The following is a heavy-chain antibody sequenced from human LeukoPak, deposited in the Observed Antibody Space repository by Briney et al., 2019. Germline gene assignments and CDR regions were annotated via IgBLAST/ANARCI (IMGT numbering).Heavy chain of an antibody. Sequence: SETLSLTCTVSGGSISSGGYYWSWIRQHPGKGLEWIGYIYYSGSTYYNPSLKSRVTISVDTSKNQFSLKLSSVTAADTAVYYCARDVRLGYCSSTSCHNGMDVWGQGTTVTVSS. CDR3: ARDVRLGYCSSTSCHNGMDV. J-gene: IGHJ6*02. V-gene: IGHV4-31*03. CDR2: IYYSGST. D-gene: IGHD2-2*01. CDR1: GGSISSGGYY.